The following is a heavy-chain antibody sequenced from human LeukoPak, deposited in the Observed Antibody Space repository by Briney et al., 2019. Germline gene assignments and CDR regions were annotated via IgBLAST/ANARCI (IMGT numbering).Heavy chain of an antibody. CDR2: ISGSGGST. Sequence: PGGSLRLSCAASGFTFSSYAMSWVRQAPGKGLEWVSAISGSGGSTYYADSVKGRFTISRDNSKNTLYLQMNSLRAEDTAVYYCAKVGILTGYYVPRGEFDPWGQGTLVTVSS. CDR3: AKVGILTGYYVPRGEFDP. J-gene: IGHJ5*02. CDR1: GFTFSSYA. D-gene: IGHD3-9*01. V-gene: IGHV3-23*01.